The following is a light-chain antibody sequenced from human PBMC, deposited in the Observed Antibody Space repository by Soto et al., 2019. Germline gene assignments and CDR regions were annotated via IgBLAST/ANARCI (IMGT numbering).Light chain of an antibody. CDR1: QSISSW. CDR3: QQYNSYSQT. Sequence: DIQMTQSPSTLSASVGDRVTITCRASQSISSWLAWYQQKPGKAPKLLIYDASSLESGVPSRFSGSGSGTEFTLTISSLHPDDFATYYCQQYNSYSQTFGQGTKLEI. V-gene: IGKV1-5*01. CDR2: DAS. J-gene: IGKJ2*01.